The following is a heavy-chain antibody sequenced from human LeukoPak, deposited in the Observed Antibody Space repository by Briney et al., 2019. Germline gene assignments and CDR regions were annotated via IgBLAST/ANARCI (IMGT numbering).Heavy chain of an antibody. D-gene: IGHD7-27*01. J-gene: IGHJ6*03. Sequence: SETLSLACAVNVGSFSGYYWCWIRQPPVKGLEWIGEINHSGSTNYNPSLKSRVTISVDTSKNQFSLKLSSVTAADTAVYYCARLGKGGYYYYMDVWDKGTTVTISS. CDR3: ARLGKGGYYYYMDV. V-gene: IGHV4-34*01. CDR1: VGSFSGYY. CDR2: INHSGST.